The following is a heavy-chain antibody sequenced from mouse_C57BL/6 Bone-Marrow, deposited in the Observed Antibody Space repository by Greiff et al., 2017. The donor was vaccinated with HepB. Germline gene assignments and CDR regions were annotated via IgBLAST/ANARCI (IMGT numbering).Heavy chain of an antibody. J-gene: IGHJ3*01. CDR2: IDPETGGT. CDR1: GYTFTDYE. Sequence: QVQLQQSGAELVRPGASVTLSCKASGYTFTDYEMHWVKQTPVHGLEWIGAIDPETGGTAYNQKFKGKAILTADKSSSTAYMELRSLTSEDSAVYYCTRDGDYGPDWFAYWGQGTLVTVSA. D-gene: IGHD2-13*01. CDR3: TRDGDYGPDWFAY. V-gene: IGHV1-15*01.